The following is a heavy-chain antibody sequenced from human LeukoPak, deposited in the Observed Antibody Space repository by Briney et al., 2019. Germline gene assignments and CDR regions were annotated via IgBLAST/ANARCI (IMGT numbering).Heavy chain of an antibody. J-gene: IGHJ1*01. CDR2: IDQDGSEK. CDR1: GFTFSNYW. D-gene: IGHD3-22*01. Sequence: TGGSLRLSCAASGFTFSNYWMTWVRQAPGKGLEWVANIDQDGSEKNYVDSVKGRFTISRDNAKNSVYLQMNSLRDDDTAVYYCAIMTTYYDSSGYYPFQHWGQGTLVTVSS. CDR3: AIMTTYYDSSGYYPFQH. V-gene: IGHV3-7*01.